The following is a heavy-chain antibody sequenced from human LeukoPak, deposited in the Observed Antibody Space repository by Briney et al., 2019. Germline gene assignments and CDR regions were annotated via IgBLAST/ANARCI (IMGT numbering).Heavy chain of an antibody. CDR3: ARAVVPAAIKLDY. J-gene: IGHJ4*02. D-gene: IGHD2-2*02. CDR2: IYTSGST. Sequence: SETLSLTCSVSGDSINSNYWSWIRQPAGKGLEWIGRIYTSGSTNYNPSLKSRVTISVDTSKNQFSLKLSSVTAADTAVYYCARAVVPAAIKLDYWGQGTLVTVSS. V-gene: IGHV4-4*07. CDR1: GDSINSNY.